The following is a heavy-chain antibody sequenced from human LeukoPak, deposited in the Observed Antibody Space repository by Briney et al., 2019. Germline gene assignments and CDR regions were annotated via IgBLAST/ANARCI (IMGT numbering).Heavy chain of an antibody. D-gene: IGHD6-19*01. CDR2: ISGSGDNT. CDR1: GFSFSSYA. V-gene: IGHV3-23*01. CDR3: AKRSGYTTGWFFDF. J-gene: IGHJ4*02. Sequence: PGGSLKLSCAASGFSFSSYAMSWVRQAQGKGLEWVSSISGSGDNTYYAESVKGRFTISRDNSKNTLFLQMNSLRAEDTAVFYCAKRSGYTTGWFFDFWGQGTLVTVSS.